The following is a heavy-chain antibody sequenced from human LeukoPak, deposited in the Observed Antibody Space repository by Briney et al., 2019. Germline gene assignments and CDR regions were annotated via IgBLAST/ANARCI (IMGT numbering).Heavy chain of an antibody. D-gene: IGHD3-22*01. CDR1: GFTFSSYA. CDR2: ISGSGSSSYI. CDR3: ARDDGYYYGSSAYRLGIDY. V-gene: IGHV3-21*01. Sequence: GGSLRLSCAASGFTFSSYAMSWVRQAPGKGLEWVSAISGSGSSSYIYYADSVKGRFTVSRDNAKNSLYLQMNSLRAEDTAVYYCARDDGYYYGSSAYRLGIDYWGQGTLVTVSS. J-gene: IGHJ4*02.